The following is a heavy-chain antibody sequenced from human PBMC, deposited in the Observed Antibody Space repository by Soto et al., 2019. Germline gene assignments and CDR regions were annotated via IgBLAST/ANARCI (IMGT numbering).Heavy chain of an antibody. CDR1: GFSVSAYT. CDR2: ISSDGNHK. CDR3: ARVQHPAYFDY. V-gene: IGHV3-30-3*01. J-gene: IGHJ4*02. Sequence: GGSLRLSCAASGFSVSAYTVHWVRQAPGKGLEWVAVISSDGNHKYYTDSVKSRITINPDTSKNQFSLHLSSVTPEDTAVYYCARVQHPAYFDYWGQGTPVTVSS.